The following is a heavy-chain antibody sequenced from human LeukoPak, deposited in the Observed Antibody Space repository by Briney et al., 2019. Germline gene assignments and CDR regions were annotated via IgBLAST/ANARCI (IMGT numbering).Heavy chain of an antibody. CDR1: GGSISSYY. Sequence: SVTLSLTCTVSGGSISSYYWSWIRQPPGKGLEWIGYIYYSGSTNYNPSLKSRVTISVDTSKNQLSLKLSSVTAADTAVYYCARDLDYDGIDYWGQGTLVTVSS. D-gene: IGHD3-22*01. CDR3: ARDLDYDGIDY. CDR2: IYYSGST. J-gene: IGHJ4*02. V-gene: IGHV4-59*01.